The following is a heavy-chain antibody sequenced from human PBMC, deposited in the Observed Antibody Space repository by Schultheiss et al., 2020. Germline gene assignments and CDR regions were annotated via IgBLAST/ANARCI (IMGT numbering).Heavy chain of an antibody. V-gene: IGHV2-5*08. CDR2: IYWNDDK. CDR1: GFSLSTSGMC. D-gene: IGHD2-15*01. Sequence: SGPTLVKPTQTLTLTCPFSGFSLSTSGMCVSWIRQPPGKALEWLALIYWNDDKRYSPSLKSRLTITKDTSKNQVVLTMTNMDPVDTATYYCAHSRMDCSGGSFYSGCNWFDPWGKGTLV. CDR3: AHSRMDCSGGSFYSGCNWFDP. J-gene: IGHJ5*02.